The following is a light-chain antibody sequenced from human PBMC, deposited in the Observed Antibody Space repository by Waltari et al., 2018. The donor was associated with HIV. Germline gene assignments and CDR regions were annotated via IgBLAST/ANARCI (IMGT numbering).Light chain of an antibody. CDR1: SSNIGAGYD. Sequence: QSVLTQPPSVSGAPGQRVTISCTGSSSNIGAGYDVHWYQQLPGTAPKLLLYGNNMRPSGGPDRFSGSKSDTSASLAITGLQAEDEADYYCQSFDRSLSAWVFGGGTKLTVL. J-gene: IGLJ2*01. CDR3: QSFDRSLSAWV. CDR2: GNN. V-gene: IGLV1-40*01.